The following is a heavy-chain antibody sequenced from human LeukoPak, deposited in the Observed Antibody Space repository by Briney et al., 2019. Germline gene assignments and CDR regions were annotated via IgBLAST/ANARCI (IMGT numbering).Heavy chain of an antibody. CDR2: ISGSGGIP. J-gene: IGHJ4*02. CDR1: GFTFSSYA. V-gene: IGHV3-23*01. Sequence: QPGGSLRLSCAASGFTFSSYAMRWVRQAAGKGLEWVSAISGSGGIPSYADSVKPRFTLPRDNSKNTLYLQMNSLRAEHTALYYCAKPRSRGVIITGFDYWGQGTLVTVSS. D-gene: IGHD3-10*01. CDR3: AKPRSRGVIITGFDY.